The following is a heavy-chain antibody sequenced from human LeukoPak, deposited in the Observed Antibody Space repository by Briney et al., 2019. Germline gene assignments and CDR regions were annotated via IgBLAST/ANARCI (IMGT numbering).Heavy chain of an antibody. V-gene: IGHV1-69*13. CDR2: IIPIFGTA. D-gene: IGHD6-13*01. J-gene: IGHJ6*02. Sequence: ASVKVSCRASGGTFSSYAISWVRQAPGQGLEWMGGIIPIFGTANYAQKFQGRVTITADESTSTAYMELSSLRSEDTAVYYCASGWAAAAPYYYGMDVWGQGTTVTVSS. CDR3: ASGWAAAAPYYYGMDV. CDR1: GGTFSSYA.